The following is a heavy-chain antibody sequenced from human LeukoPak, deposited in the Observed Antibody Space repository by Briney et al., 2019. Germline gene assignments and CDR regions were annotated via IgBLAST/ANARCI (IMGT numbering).Heavy chain of an antibody. CDR2: IIPIFGTA. Sequence: SVKVSCKASGGTFSSYAISWVRQAPGQGLEWMGGIIPIFGTANYAQKFQGRVTITADESTSTAYMELSSLRAEDTAVYYCASGGYYYDSSGYLPHHAFDIWGQGTMVTVSS. V-gene: IGHV1-69*13. CDR3: ASGGYYYDSSGYLPHHAFDI. D-gene: IGHD3-22*01. CDR1: GGTFSSYA. J-gene: IGHJ3*02.